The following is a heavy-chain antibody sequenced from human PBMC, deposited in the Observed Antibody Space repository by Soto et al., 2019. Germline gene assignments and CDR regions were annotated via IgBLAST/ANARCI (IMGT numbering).Heavy chain of an antibody. J-gene: IGHJ6*03. D-gene: IGHD6-6*01. CDR3: ASSMGSSSSVYYYYYMDV. Sequence: GGSLRLSCAASGFTFSSYAMHWVRQAPGKGLEWVAVISYDGSNKYYADSVKGRFTISRYNSKNTLYLQMNSLRAEDPAVYYCASSMGSSSSVYYYYYMDVWGKGTTVTVSS. CDR2: ISYDGSNK. CDR1: GFTFSSYA. V-gene: IGHV3-30*04.